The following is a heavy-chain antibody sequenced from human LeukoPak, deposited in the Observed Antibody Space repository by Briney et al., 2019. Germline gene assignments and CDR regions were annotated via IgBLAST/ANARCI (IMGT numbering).Heavy chain of an antibody. CDR3: AKEGFDS. CDR1: GFTFSSSA. V-gene: IGHV3-23*01. J-gene: IGHJ4*02. CDR2: ISNNGGYT. Sequence: GGSLRLSCAASGFTFSSSAMSWVRQAPGKGLEWVSAISNNGGYTYYADSVQGRFTISRDNSKSTLCLQMNSLRAEDTAVYYCAKEGFDSWGQGTLVTVSS.